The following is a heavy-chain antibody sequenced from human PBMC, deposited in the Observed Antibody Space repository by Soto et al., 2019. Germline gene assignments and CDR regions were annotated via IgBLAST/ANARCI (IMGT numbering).Heavy chain of an antibody. V-gene: IGHV3-23*01. D-gene: IGHD6-6*01. CDR3: AKNWDTTFSSSSH. J-gene: IGHJ4*02. CDR1: GFTFSTYA. Sequence: EVQLLESGGGLVQPGGSLRLSCAASGFTFSTYAMSWVRQAPGKGLEWVSAISGSGGSTYYADSVKGRFTISRDKSKNTLYLPMNLLRAADSAVYYCAKNWDTTFSSSSHWGQGTLVTVSS. CDR2: ISGSGGST.